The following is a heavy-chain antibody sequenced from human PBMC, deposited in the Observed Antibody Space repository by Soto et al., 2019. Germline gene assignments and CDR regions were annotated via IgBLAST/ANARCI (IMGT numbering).Heavy chain of an antibody. CDR1: GYTFPSYG. J-gene: IGHJ4*02. D-gene: IGHD5-18*01. CDR2: ISAMIGNT. Sequence: ASVKVSCKASGYTFPSYGISWLRQAPGQGLEWMGWISAMIGNTNYAQKLQGRVTMTADKSTSTAYMELSSLRSEDTAVYSCANRGYSYRFVIYWRQGTLDPVSS. CDR3: ANRGYSYRFVIY. V-gene: IGHV1-18*01.